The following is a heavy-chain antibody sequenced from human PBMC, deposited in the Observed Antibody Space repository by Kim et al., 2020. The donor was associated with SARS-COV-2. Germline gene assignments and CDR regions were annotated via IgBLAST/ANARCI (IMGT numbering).Heavy chain of an antibody. D-gene: IGHD5-18*01. V-gene: IGHV1-18*04. CDR3: ARGSRQRGYSAGYGMDV. Sequence: ASVKVSCKASGYTFTTYGIGWVRQAPGQGLEWMGRIIPYNGHRNYVQKFQGRVTMTTDTSSSTAYMELRSLTSDDTAVYYCARGSRQRGYSAGYGMDVWGQGTAVTVSS. J-gene: IGHJ6*02. CDR2: IIPYNGHR. CDR1: GYTFTTYG.